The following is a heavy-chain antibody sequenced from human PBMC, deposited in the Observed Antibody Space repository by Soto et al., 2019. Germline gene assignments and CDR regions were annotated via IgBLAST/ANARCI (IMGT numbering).Heavy chain of an antibody. CDR1: GGTFSRHA. D-gene: IGHD3-22*01. J-gene: IGHJ4*02. CDR2: IIPIFGTA. CDR3: ARGWGYDSNDYYYAY. V-gene: IGHV1-69*01. Sequence: QVQLVQSGAEVRKPGSSVKVSCKDSGGTFSRHAISWVRQAPGQGLEWMGGIIPIFGTANHAQKFQGRVTIIADESTSTVYMELSSMRSEDTAMYYGARGWGYDSNDYYYAYWGQGTLVIVSS.